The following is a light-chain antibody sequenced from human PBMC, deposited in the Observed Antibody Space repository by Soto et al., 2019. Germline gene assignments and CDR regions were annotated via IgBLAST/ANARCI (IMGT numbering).Light chain of an antibody. CDR3: LLYYGGAWV. CDR2: STS. Sequence: QAVVTQEPSLTVSPGGTVTLTCASSTGAVTSGYYPSWFQQKPGQATRALLYSTSNKHSWTPARFSGSLLGGKAALTLSGVQPEDEAEYYCLLYYGGAWVFGGGTKLTVL. J-gene: IGLJ3*02. CDR1: TGAVTSGYY. V-gene: IGLV7-43*01.